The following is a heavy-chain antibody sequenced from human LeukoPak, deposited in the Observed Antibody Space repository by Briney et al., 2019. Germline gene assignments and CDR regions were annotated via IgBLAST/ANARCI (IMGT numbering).Heavy chain of an antibody. Sequence: TSETLSLTCTVSGGSISSYYWSWIRQPPGKGLEWIGYIYYSGSTNYNPSLKSRVTISVDTSKNQCSLKLSSVTAADTAVYYCARAGPATLWFGESDFDYWGQGTLVTVSS. CDR2: IYYSGST. J-gene: IGHJ4*02. CDR1: GGSISSYY. D-gene: IGHD3-10*01. V-gene: IGHV4-59*01. CDR3: ARAGPATLWFGESDFDY.